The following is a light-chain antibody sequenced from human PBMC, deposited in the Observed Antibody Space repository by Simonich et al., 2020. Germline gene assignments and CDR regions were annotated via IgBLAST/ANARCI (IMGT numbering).Light chain of an antibody. CDR2: GAS. CDR3: QQYNNWPPVT. Sequence: EIVMTPSPATLSVSPGERATLSCRARQSVSSNVAWYQQNPGQAPRLLIYGASTRATGSPARFSGSGSGTECTLTISSMQSEDFAVYYCQQYNNWPPVTFGQGTKLEIK. J-gene: IGKJ2*01. CDR1: QSVSSN. V-gene: IGKV3-15*01.